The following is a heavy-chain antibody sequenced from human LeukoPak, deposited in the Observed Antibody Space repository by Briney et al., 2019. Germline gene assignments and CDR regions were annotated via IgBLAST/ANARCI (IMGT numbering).Heavy chain of an antibody. V-gene: IGHV3-23*01. CDR3: AKQSAGSAAWYSLHYDF. CDR1: GFTFSSYA. CDR2: ISGGADGI. Sequence: GGSLRLSCAVSGFTFSSYAMSWVRQAPGEGLEWVSVISGGADGIYYADSVKGRFTISRDNSKDTLYLQMNGLRAEDTAVYFCAKQSAGSAAWYSLHYDFWGQGTLVTVSS. J-gene: IGHJ4*02. D-gene: IGHD6-13*01.